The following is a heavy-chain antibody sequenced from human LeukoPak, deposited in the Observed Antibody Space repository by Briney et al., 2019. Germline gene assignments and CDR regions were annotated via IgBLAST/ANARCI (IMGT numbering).Heavy chain of an antibody. CDR2: IYYSGST. Sequence: PSETLSLTCTVSGGSINSYYWSWMRQPPGKGLEWIGYIYYSGSTHYNPFLKSRVTMSVDTSKNQFSLKLNSVTAADTAVYYCARAGYCSSTKCYEGLLFDYWGQGTLVTVSS. CDR1: GGSINSYY. V-gene: IGHV4-59*01. J-gene: IGHJ4*02. CDR3: ARAGYCSSTKCYEGLLFDY. D-gene: IGHD2-2*01.